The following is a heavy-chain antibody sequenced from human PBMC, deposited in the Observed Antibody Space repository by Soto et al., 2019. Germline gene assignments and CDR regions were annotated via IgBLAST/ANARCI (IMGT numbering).Heavy chain of an antibody. V-gene: IGHV4-30-4*01. Sequence: SETLSLTCTVSGGSISSGDYYWSWIRQPPGKGLDWIGYLYYSGSTYYNPSLKSRVTISVDTSKNQFSLKLSSVTAAATAVYYCARDELGPWGQGTLVTVSS. J-gene: IGHJ5*02. CDR1: GGSISSGDYY. CDR2: LYYSGST. CDR3: ARDELGP. D-gene: IGHD3-10*01.